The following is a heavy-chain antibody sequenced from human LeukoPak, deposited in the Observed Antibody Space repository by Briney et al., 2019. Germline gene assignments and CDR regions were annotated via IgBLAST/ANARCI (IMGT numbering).Heavy chain of an antibody. D-gene: IGHD6-19*01. J-gene: IGHJ4*02. CDR1: GFTFETHD. V-gene: IGHV3-30*18. CDR3: AKEQSSGWYRTADY. Sequence: SQTLSYTHSGFTFETHDMNSGRRAPGKRLEWVGVASRDGVSQNYGDSVEGRFTISRDQSDNTLFLQMNSLRPEDTAIYYCAKEQSSGWYRTADYWGQGTLVTVSS. CDR2: ASRDGVSQ.